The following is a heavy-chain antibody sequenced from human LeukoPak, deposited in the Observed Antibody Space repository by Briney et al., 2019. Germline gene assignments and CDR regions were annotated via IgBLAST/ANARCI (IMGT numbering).Heavy chain of an antibody. Sequence: SETLSLTCTVSGGSVSSGDYYWSWIRQPPGKGLEWIGYIYYSGSIYYNPSLKSRVTVSVDTSKDQFSLKLGSVTAADTAVYYCASRDYYGLFVAYWGQGTLVTVSS. CDR3: ASRDYYGLFVAY. J-gene: IGHJ4*02. CDR1: GGSVSSGDYY. D-gene: IGHD3-10*01. CDR2: IYYSGSI. V-gene: IGHV4-30-4*01.